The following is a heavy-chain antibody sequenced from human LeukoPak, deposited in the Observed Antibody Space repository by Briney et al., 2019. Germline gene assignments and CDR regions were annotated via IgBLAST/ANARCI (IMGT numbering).Heavy chain of an antibody. J-gene: IGHJ3*02. D-gene: IGHD6-13*01. CDR1: GGSITSYY. CDR2: IYTSGST. CDR3: ARVRIAAADAFDI. V-gene: IGHV4-4*07. Sequence: SETLSLTCTVSGGSITSYYWSWIRQPAGKGLEWIGRIYTSGSTDYNPSLRSRVTMSVDTSKNQFSLKLWSVTAADTAVYYCARVRIAAADAFDIWGQGTMVTVSS.